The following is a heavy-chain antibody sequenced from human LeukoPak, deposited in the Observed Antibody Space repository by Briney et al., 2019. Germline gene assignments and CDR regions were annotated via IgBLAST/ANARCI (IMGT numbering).Heavy chain of an antibody. J-gene: IGHJ4*02. D-gene: IGHD3-10*01. CDR3: ARGDGSDYYGSGSYGFDY. CDR2: IKQDGSEK. V-gene: IGHV3-7*01. CDR1: GFTFSSYW. Sequence: GGSLRLSCAASGFTFSSYWMSWVRQAPGKGLEWVANIKQDGSEKYYVDSVKGRFTISRGNAKNSLYLQMNSLRAEDTAVYYCARGDGSDYYGSGSYGFDYWGQGTLVTVSS.